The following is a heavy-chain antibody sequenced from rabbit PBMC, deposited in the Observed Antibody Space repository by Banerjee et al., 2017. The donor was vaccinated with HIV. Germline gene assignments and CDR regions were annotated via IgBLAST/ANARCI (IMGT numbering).Heavy chain of an antibody. Sequence: QEQLKETGGGLVQPGGSLTLSCTASGFDFSRYYMSWVRQAPGKGLEWIACIYADGSGSSYYASWAKGRFTISKTSSTTMTLQLTSLTAADTATYFCARGYTGYGYIFNLWGPGTLVTVS. CDR3: ARGYTGYGYIFNL. V-gene: IGHV1S45*01. CDR1: GFDFSRYYM. J-gene: IGHJ4*01. CDR2: IYADGSGSS. D-gene: IGHD7-1*01.